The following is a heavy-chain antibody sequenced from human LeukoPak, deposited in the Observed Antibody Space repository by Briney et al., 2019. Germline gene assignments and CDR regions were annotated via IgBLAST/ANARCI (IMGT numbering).Heavy chain of an antibody. Sequence: SVKVSCKASGGTFSSYAISWVRQAPGQGLESMGRIIPILGIANYAQKFQGRVTITADKSTSTAYMELSSLRSEDTAVYYCARDAVVVFTFDYWGQGTLVTVSS. CDR3: ARDAVVVFTFDY. CDR1: GGTFSSYA. J-gene: IGHJ4*02. V-gene: IGHV1-69*04. CDR2: IIPILGIA. D-gene: IGHD3-22*01.